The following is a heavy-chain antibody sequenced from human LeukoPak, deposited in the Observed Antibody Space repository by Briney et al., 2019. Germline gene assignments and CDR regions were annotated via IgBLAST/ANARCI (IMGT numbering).Heavy chain of an antibody. CDR2: INPNTGGT. V-gene: IGHV1-2*02. Sequence: ASVKVSCKASGYTFTAYYMHWVRQAPGQGLEWMGWINPNTGGTNYAPKFQGRVTMTRDTSISTAYMVLSSLTFDDTAVYYCARYSSGWFDAFDIWGQGTMVTVSS. CDR1: GYTFTAYY. CDR3: ARYSSGWFDAFDI. J-gene: IGHJ3*02. D-gene: IGHD6-19*01.